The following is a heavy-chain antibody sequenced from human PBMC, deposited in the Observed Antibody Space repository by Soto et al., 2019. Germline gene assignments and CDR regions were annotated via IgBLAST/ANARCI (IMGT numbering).Heavy chain of an antibody. Sequence: QVQLVESGGGVVQPGRSLRLSCAASGFTFSSYGMHWVRQAPGKGLEWVAVISYDGSNKYYADSVKGRFTISRDNSKNTPYLQMNSLRAEATAVYYCAKGPAIVLVPAAMNYYYGMDVWGQWTTVTVSS. V-gene: IGHV3-30*18. J-gene: IGHJ6*02. CDR2: ISYDGSNK. CDR3: AKGPAIVLVPAAMNYYYGMDV. D-gene: IGHD2-2*01. CDR1: GFTFSSYG.